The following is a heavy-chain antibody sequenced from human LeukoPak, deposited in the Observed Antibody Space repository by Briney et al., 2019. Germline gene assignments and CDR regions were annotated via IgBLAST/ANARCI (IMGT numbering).Heavy chain of an antibody. CDR1: GGSISSGSYY. CDR3: ARIKCGGDCRGYYYYYHMDV. D-gene: IGHD2-21*02. CDR2: IYTTGST. V-gene: IGHV4-61*02. J-gene: IGHJ6*03. Sequence: SETLSLTCTVSGGSISSGSYYWTWIRQPAGKGLEWIGRIYTTGSTNYNPSLKSRLTISVGTSKNQFSLKLRSVTAADMAVYYCARIKCGGDCRGYYYYYHMDVWGKGTTVTISS.